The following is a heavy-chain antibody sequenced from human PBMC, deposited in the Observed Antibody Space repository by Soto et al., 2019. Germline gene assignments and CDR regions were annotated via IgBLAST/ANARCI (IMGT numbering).Heavy chain of an antibody. J-gene: IGHJ4*02. Sequence: SVKVSCKTSGFMFTSSAVQWVRQARGQRLEWMGWLVVGSGNTHYAQHFQERVTLTRDMSTGTAYMELSSLRSEDTAVYYCAAVPVLRFLKWLPAYFDYWGQGTLVTVSS. CDR2: LVVGSGNT. CDR3: AAVPVLRFLKWLPAYFDY. V-gene: IGHV1-58*01. CDR1: GFMFTSSA. D-gene: IGHD3-3*01.